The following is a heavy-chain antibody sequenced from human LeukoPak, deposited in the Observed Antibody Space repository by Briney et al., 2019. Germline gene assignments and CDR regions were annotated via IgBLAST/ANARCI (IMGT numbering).Heavy chain of an antibody. J-gene: IGHJ4*02. D-gene: IGHD2-2*01. V-gene: IGHV3-30-3*01. CDR1: GFTFSSYA. CDR2: ISYDGSNK. CDR3: ARDPYCSSTSCYPTFDY. Sequence: GKSLRLSCAASGFTFSSYAMHWVRQAPGKGLEWVAVISYDGSNKYYADSVKGRFTISRDNSKNTLYLQMNSLRAEDTAVYYCARDPYCSSTSCYPTFDYWGQGTLVTVSS.